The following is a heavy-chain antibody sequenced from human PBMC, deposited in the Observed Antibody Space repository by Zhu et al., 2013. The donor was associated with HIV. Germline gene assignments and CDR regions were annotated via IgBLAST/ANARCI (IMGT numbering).Heavy chain of an antibody. CDR1: GYTFTDSS. CDR3: TTTPLHDSDGQVEY. V-gene: IGHV1-69-2*01. Sequence: EVQLVQSGAEVKKPGTTVKISCKVSGYTFTDSSVHWVQAAPRKGLKWMGLVDPKDGETYYAENFQGRVTITADTSTGTAYMEVSGLRSADTALYYCTTTPLHDSDGQVEYWGQGTLVIVSS. D-gene: IGHD2-15*01. CDR2: VDPKDGET. J-gene: IGHJ4*02.